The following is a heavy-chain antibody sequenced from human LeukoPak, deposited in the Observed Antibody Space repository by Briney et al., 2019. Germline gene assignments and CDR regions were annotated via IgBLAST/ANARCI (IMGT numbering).Heavy chain of an antibody. V-gene: IGHV5-51*01. CDR3: ATWKRCFLAEGCAFDI. CDR1: GYSFTSYW. D-gene: IGHD1-1*01. CDR2: IYPGDSDT. J-gene: IGHJ3*02. Sequence: GESLKISCKGSGYSFTSYWIGWVRQMPGKGLEWMGIIYPGDSDTRYSPSFQGQVTISADKSISTAYLQWSSLKASDTAMYYCATWKRCFLAEGCAFDIWGQGTMVTVSS.